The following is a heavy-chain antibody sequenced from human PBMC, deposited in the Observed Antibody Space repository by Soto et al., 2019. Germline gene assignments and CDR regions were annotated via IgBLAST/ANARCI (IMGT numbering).Heavy chain of an antibody. Sequence: SETLSLTCTVSGGSVSSGSYYWNWIRQHPGKGLEWIGYISYTGVTNSNPSLRGRLSISIDTAKNQFSLKLSSVTSADTAIYYCARTARVPDFWGPGILVTVSS. CDR1: GGSVSSGSYY. CDR3: ARTARVPDF. J-gene: IGHJ4*02. D-gene: IGHD2-2*01. CDR2: ISYTGVT. V-gene: IGHV4-61*01.